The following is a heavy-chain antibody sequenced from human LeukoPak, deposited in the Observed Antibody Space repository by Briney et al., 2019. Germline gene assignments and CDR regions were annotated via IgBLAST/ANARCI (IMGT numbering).Heavy chain of an antibody. V-gene: IGHV4-59*01. CDR3: ARASAAAGTSLDY. Sequence: SETLSLTCTVSGGSISSYYWSWIRQPPGKGLEWLGYIYYSGSTNYNPSLKSRVTISVDTSKNQFSLKLSSVTAADTAVYYCARASAAAGTSLDYWGQGTLVTVSS. J-gene: IGHJ4*02. CDR2: IYYSGST. CDR1: GGSISSYY. D-gene: IGHD6-13*01.